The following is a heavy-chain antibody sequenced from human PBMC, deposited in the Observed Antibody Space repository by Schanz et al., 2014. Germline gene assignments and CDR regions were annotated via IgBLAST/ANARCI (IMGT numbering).Heavy chain of an antibody. CDR3: ATNMVQGTISDAFAI. V-gene: IGHV4-31*03. CDR1: GASLSSGGYY. D-gene: IGHD3-10*01. CDR2: ISYSGST. Sequence: QVQLQESGPGLVKPSQTLSLTCTVSGASLSSGGYYWDWIRLLPGKGLEWIGYISYSGSTSFNPSPKSRRTTSVDTSKIQFSLKLTSVTAADTAVYYFATNMVQGTISDAFAIWGQGTMVTVSS. J-gene: IGHJ3*02.